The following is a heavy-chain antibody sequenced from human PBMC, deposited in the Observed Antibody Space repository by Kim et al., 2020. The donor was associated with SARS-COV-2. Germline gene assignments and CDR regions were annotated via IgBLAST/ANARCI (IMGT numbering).Heavy chain of an antibody. D-gene: IGHD2-8*02. CDR3: ARETFITIILVAQGYYYGVAV. V-gene: IGHV4-39*02. CDR1: AGSISSSSYY. J-gene: IGHJ6*02. Sequence: SETLSLTCTVSAGSISSSSYYWGWLRQPPGKGLDWIGSIYYSGSTYYNPSLKTRVTITVDTSKNPFSLKLSSVTAADTVVDCCARETFITIILVAQGYYYGVAVWGPGNTGT. CDR2: IYYSGST.